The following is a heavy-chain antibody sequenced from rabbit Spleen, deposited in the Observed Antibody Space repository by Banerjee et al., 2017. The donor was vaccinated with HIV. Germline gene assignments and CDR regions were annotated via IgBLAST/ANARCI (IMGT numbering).Heavy chain of an antibody. CDR2: IYGGSSGAS. CDR1: GFSFSSTFN. J-gene: IGHJ4*01. CDR3: ARDAGDTGGAWDYYFDL. V-gene: IGHV1S40*01. Sequence: QSLEESGGGLVKPEGSLTLTCTASGFSFSSTFNMYWVRQAPGKGLEWIAAIYGGSSGASYYASWAKGRFTISKTSSTTMTLQMTSLTAADTATYFCARDAGDTGGAWDYYFDLWGPGTLVTVS. D-gene: IGHD2-1*01.